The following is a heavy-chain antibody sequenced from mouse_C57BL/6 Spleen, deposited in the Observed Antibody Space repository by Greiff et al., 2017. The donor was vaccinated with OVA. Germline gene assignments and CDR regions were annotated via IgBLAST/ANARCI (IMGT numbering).Heavy chain of an antibody. J-gene: IGHJ2*01. D-gene: IGHD4-1*01. V-gene: IGHV1-61*01. CDR2: IYPSDSET. Sequence: QVQLQQPGAELVRPGSSVKLSCKASGYTFTSYWMDWVKQRPGQGLEWIGNIYPSDSETHYNQKFKDKATLTVDKSSSTAYMQLSSLTSEDSAVYYCARDWDGPFDYWGQGTTLTVSS. CDR1: GYTFTSYW. CDR3: ARDWDGPFDY.